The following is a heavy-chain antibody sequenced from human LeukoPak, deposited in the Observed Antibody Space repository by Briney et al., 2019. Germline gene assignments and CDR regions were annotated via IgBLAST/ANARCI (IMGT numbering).Heavy chain of an antibody. Sequence: GASVKVSCKASGYTFTGYYMHWVRQAPGQGLEWMGWINPNSGGTNYAQKFQGWVTMTTDTSTSTAYMELRSLRSDDTAVYYCARVDILTGRNYWGQGTLVTVSS. D-gene: IGHD3-9*01. J-gene: IGHJ4*02. CDR1: GYTFTGYY. CDR2: INPNSGGT. CDR3: ARVDILTGRNY. V-gene: IGHV1-2*04.